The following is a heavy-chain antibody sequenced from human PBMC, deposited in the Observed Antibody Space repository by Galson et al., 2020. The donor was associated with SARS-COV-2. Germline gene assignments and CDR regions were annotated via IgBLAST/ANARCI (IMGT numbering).Heavy chain of an antibody. CDR1: GFSLTTSGMC. D-gene: IGHD6-19*01. CDR2: IDWDDDE. V-gene: IGHV2-70*11. J-gene: IGHJ4*02. Sequence: EFGPTLVKPTQTLTLTCTFPGFSLTTSGMCVGWIRQPPGKALEWLARIDWDDDEYYSASLKTRLTIPKDTSKNQVVLTMTNMDPVDTATYYCARIDSSGCRGNYWGQGTLVTVTS. CDR3: ARIDSSGCRGNY.